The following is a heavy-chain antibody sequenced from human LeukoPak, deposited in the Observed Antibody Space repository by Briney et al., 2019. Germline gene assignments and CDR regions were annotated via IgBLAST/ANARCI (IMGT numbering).Heavy chain of an antibody. CDR1: GVSFSGYY. V-gene: IGHV4-34*01. Sequence: KASETLSLTCAVYGVSFSGYYWSWIRQPPGKGLEWVGEINHSGSTNYNPSLKSRVTISVDTSKNQFSLKLSSVTAADTAVYYCARDAEGGGSYSAKAPFDYWGQGTLVTVSS. D-gene: IGHD1-26*01. CDR2: INHSGST. CDR3: ARDAEGGGSYSAKAPFDY. J-gene: IGHJ4*02.